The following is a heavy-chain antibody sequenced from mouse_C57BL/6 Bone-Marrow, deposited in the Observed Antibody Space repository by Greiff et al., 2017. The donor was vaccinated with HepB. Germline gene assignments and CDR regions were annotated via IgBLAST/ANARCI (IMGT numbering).Heavy chain of an antibody. CDR1: GFTFSSYA. D-gene: IGHD3-2*02. Sequence: EVQRVESGGGLVKPGGSLKLSCAASGFTFSSYAMSWVRQTPEKRLEWVATISDGGSYTYYPDNVKGRFTISRDNAKNNLYLQMSHLKSEDTAMYYCARDQTAQAYYFDYWGQGTTLTVSS. CDR2: ISDGGSYT. J-gene: IGHJ2*01. CDR3: ARDQTAQAYYFDY. V-gene: IGHV5-4*01.